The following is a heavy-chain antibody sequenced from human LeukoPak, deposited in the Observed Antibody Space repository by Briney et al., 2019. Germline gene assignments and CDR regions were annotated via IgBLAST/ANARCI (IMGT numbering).Heavy chain of an antibody. D-gene: IGHD5-18*01. V-gene: IGHV3-49*03. CDR3: GHSFGFV. CDR2: IRSNTYGGTT. Sequence: GGSLRLSCSASGFTFENYVMSWFRQAPGKGLEWVGFIRSNTYGGTTEYVASVTGRFTISRDDSKRIAYLQMNNLKTKDTAVYYCGHSFGFVWGRGTLVTVSS. J-gene: IGHJ4*02. CDR1: GFTFENYV.